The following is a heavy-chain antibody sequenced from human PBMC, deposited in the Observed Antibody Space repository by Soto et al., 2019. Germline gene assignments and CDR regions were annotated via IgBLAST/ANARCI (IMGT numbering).Heavy chain of an antibody. CDR1: GYTFTSYG. V-gene: IGHV1-18*01. CDR3: ARASGSSYWFDP. Sequence: QVQLVQSGAEVKKPGASVKVSCKASGYTFTSYGISWVRQAPGQGLEWMGWISAYNGNTNYAQKLQGRVTMTTDTSTSTAHVERRRLRSDDTAVYYCARASGSSYWFDPWAQGTLVTVSS. CDR2: ISAYNGNT. D-gene: IGHD1-26*01. J-gene: IGHJ5*02.